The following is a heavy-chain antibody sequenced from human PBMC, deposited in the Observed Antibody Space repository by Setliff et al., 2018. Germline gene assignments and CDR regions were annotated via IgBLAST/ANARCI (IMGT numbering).Heavy chain of an antibody. CDR2: IYAIRST. V-gene: IGHV4-61*02. D-gene: IGHD3-10*01. Sequence: SETLSITCIVSGGSISSATSYWNWIRQPAGKELEWIGRIYAIRSTNYNPSLKSRVTISLDTSNNQFSLKLSSVTAADTAVYYCARGSTMIQGVRLYYHGLDVWGQGTTVTVS. CDR3: ARGSTMIQGVRLYYHGLDV. J-gene: IGHJ6*02. CDR1: GGSISSATSY.